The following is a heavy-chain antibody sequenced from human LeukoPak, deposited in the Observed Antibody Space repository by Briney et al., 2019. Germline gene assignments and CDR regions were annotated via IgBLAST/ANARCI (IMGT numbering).Heavy chain of an antibody. V-gene: IGHV4-34*01. CDR3: ARDRGITIFGVVTPDAFDI. Sequence: PSETLSLTCTVSGGSISSYYWSWIRQPPGKGLEWIGEINHSGSTNYNPSLKSRVTISVDTSKNQFSLKLSSVTAADTAVYYCARDRGITIFGVVTPDAFDIWGQGTMVTVSS. D-gene: IGHD3-3*01. J-gene: IGHJ3*02. CDR2: INHSGST. CDR1: GGSISSYY.